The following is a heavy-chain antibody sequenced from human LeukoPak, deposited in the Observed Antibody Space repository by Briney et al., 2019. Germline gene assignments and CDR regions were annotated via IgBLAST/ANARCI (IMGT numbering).Heavy chain of an antibody. CDR1: GGTFSSYA. V-gene: IGHV1-69*05. D-gene: IGHD1-26*01. CDR2: IIPIFGTA. Sequence: ASVKVSCKASGGTFSSYAISWVRQAPGQGLEWMGGIIPIFGTANYAQKFQGRVTMTTDTSTSTAYMELRSLRSDDTAVYYCARDAGRHEASGDYWGQGTLVTVSS. CDR3: ARDAGRHEASGDY. J-gene: IGHJ4*02.